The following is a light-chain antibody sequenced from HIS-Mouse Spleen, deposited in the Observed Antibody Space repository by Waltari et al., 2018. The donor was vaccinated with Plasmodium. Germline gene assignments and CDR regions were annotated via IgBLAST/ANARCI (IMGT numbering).Light chain of an antibody. J-gene: IGLJ3*02. V-gene: IGLV3-10*01. CDR3: YSTDSSGNHRV. CDR2: EES. CDR1: ALPTKY. Sequence: SYELTQPPSVSVSPGQTARITCPGAALPTKYAYWYQQKSGQAPVLVIYEESKRPPGIPERFSGSSSGTMATLTISGAQVEDEADYYCYSTDSSGNHRVFGGGTKLTVL.